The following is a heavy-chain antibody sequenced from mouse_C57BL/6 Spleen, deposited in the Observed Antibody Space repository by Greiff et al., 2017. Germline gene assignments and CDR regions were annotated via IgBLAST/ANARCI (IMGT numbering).Heavy chain of an antibody. D-gene: IGHD1-1*01. V-gene: IGHV1-69*01. J-gene: IGHJ2*01. CDR2: LDPSDSYT. CDR1: GYTFTSYW. CDR3: ARWTTVVAGYDFDY. Sequence: QVQLQQPGAELVMPGASVKLSCKASGYTFTSYWMHWVKQRPGQGLEWIGELDPSDSYTNYNQKFKGKSTLTVDKSSSTAYMQLSSLTSEDSAVYDCARWTTVVAGYDFDYWGQGTTLTVSS.